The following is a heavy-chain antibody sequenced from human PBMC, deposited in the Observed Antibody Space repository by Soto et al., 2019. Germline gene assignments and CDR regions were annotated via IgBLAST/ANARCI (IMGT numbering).Heavy chain of an antibody. Sequence: GGGLVQPGGSLRVSCAASGFIVSSNYMSWVRQAPGKGLEWVSVIYAGGPTYYADSVKGRFTISRHSSKNTLYLQMNGLSPEATAVYYCARIVATRGYYYYMDVWGKGTTVTVSS. CDR1: GFIVSSNY. V-gene: IGHV3-53*04. CDR3: ARIVATRGYYYYMDV. CDR2: IYAGGPT. D-gene: IGHD5-12*01. J-gene: IGHJ6*03.